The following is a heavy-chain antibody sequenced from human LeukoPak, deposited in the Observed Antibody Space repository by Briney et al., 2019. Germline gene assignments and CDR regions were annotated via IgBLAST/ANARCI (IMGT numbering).Heavy chain of an antibody. CDR1: GGSISSSSYY. Sequence: SETLSLTCTVSGGSISSSSYYWGWLRQPPGKGLEWIGSIYYSGSTYYNPSLKSRVTISVDTSKNQFALKLSSVTAADTAVYYCARKSSGYAEYFQHWGQGTLVTVSS. CDR2: IYYSGST. CDR3: ARKSSGYAEYFQH. J-gene: IGHJ1*01. V-gene: IGHV4-39*01. D-gene: IGHD3-22*01.